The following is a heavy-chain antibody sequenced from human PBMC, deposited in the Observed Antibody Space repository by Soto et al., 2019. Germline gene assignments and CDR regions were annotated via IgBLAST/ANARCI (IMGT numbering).Heavy chain of an antibody. CDR3: ARLTEAERP. CDR2: LYNHGKT. CDR1: GFIVSSSH. D-gene: IGHD1-1*01. Sequence: EVQLVESGGGLTQPGGSLRLSCVVSGFIVSSSHMIWVRQAPGKGLEGVSILYNHGKTNYVDSVKGRFAITRDNSKIAVYIQMNSLRVEDTAVYYCARLTEAERPWGQGALVTVSS. J-gene: IGHJ5*02. V-gene: IGHV3-53*01.